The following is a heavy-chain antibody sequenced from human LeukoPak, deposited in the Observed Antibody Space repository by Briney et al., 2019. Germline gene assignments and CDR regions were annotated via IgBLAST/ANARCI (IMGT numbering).Heavy chain of an antibody. J-gene: IGHJ4*02. V-gene: IGHV3-48*03. Sequence: PGGSLRLSCAASGFTFSSYEMNWVRQAPGKGLEWVSYITGNGSNIYYADSVKGRFTISRDNARNSLDLQMSSLRAEDTAVYYCARKIPGTSYFESWGQGTLVTVSS. CDR1: GFTFSSYE. CDR2: ITGNGSNI. CDR3: ARKIPGTSYFES. D-gene: IGHD1-7*01.